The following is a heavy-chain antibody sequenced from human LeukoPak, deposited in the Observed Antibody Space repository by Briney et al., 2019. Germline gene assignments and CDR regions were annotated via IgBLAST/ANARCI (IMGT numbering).Heavy chain of an antibody. J-gene: IGHJ4*02. Sequence: GGSLRLSCAASGFTLSSYEMNWVRQAPGKGLEWVSYISSSGSTIYYADSVKGRFTISRDNAKNSLYLQMNSLRAEDTAVYYCAPHYYDSNNYWGQGTLVTVSS. CDR2: ISSSGSTI. D-gene: IGHD3-22*01. V-gene: IGHV3-48*03. CDR1: GFTLSSYE. CDR3: APHYYDSNNY.